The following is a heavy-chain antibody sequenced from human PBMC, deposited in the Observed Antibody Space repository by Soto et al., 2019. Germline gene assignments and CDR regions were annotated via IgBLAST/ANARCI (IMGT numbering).Heavy chain of an antibody. J-gene: IGHJ5*02. V-gene: IGHV3-23*01. Sequence: EVQLLDSGGDLVQPGGSLRLSCAASGFTFGAFAMGWVRQTPGKGLEWVSTISGTGETTYYTDSVKGRFTTSSDKSKNTVYLQMNSLRVEDTATYYCARLQIYGVQRWFDPWGQGTLVTVSS. CDR1: GFTFGAFA. D-gene: IGHD3-3*01. CDR3: ARLQIYGVQRWFDP. CDR2: ISGTGETT.